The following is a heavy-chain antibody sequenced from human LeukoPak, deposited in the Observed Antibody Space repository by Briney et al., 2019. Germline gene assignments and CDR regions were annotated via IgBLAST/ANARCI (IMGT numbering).Heavy chain of an antibody. CDR1: GFTFSSYS. CDR2: ISSSSSYI. CDR3: ARGQWAYKAVVPTLGYMDV. Sequence: GGSLRLSCAASGFTFSSYSMNWVRQAPGKGLEWVSSISSSSSYIYYADSVKGRFTISRDNAKNSLYLQMNSLRAEDTAVYYCARGQWAYKAVVPTLGYMDVWGKGTTVTVSS. D-gene: IGHD2-2*01. V-gene: IGHV3-21*01. J-gene: IGHJ6*03.